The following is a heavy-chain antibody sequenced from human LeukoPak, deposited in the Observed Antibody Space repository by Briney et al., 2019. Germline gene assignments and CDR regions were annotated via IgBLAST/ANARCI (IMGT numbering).Heavy chain of an antibody. V-gene: IGHV4-59*01. CDR3: ARGTYSSSWLHFDY. CDR2: IYNSGST. CDR1: GGSISSYY. Sequence: SETLSFTCTVSGGSISSYYWSWIRQPPGKGLEWIGYIYNSGSTNYNPSLKSRVTISVDSSKNQFSLKLSSVTAADTAVYFCARGTYSSSWLHFDYWGQRTLVTVSS. J-gene: IGHJ4*02. D-gene: IGHD6-13*01.